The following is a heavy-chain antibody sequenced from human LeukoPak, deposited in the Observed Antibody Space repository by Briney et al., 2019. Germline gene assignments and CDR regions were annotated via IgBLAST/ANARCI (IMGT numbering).Heavy chain of an antibody. CDR2: STSSGTYT. J-gene: IGHJ6*03. Sequence: VGSLRLSCAASGFTFNNENMNWVGQAPGRAREWGSSSTSSGTYTFYADSVKGRVTISMDNRKNSLYLQMHSLGPEDTAVYYCARDPYSGNYGNYYYYMDVWGKGPTVTISS. D-gene: IGHD1-26*01. CDR1: GFTFNNEN. CDR3: ARDPYSGNYGNYYYYMDV. V-gene: IGHV3-21*01.